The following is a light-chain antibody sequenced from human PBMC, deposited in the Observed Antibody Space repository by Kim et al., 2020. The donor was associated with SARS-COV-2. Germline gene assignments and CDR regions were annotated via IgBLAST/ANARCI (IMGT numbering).Light chain of an antibody. V-gene: IGKV1-39*01. Sequence: DIQMTQSPSSLSVSVGDRVTITCRASQSISSYLNWYQQKPGKAPKLLIYAASSLQSGVPSRFSGSGSGTDFTLTISSLQPEDFATYYCQQSYSTPRFGQGTRLEIK. CDR1: QSISSY. J-gene: IGKJ5*01. CDR2: AAS. CDR3: QQSYSTPR.